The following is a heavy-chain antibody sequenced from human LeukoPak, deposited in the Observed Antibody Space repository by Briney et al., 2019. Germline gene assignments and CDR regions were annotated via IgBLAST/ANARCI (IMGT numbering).Heavy chain of an antibody. CDR3: AKGYSSSWYRHPADY. Sequence: GGSLRLSCAASGFTFSSYWMSWVRQAPGKGLEWVANIKQNGSEKYYADSVKGRFTISRDNAKNSLYLQMNSLRAEDTALYYCAKGYSSSWYRHPADYWGQGTLVTVSS. J-gene: IGHJ4*02. CDR2: IKQNGSEK. V-gene: IGHV3-7*03. CDR1: GFTFSSYW. D-gene: IGHD6-13*01.